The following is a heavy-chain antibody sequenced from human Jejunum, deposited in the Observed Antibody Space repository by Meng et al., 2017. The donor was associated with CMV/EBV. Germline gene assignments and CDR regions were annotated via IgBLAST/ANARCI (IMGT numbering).Heavy chain of an antibody. V-gene: IGHV4-39*07. CDR3: ARDSGGYGLDAFDV. J-gene: IGHJ3*01. Sequence: GSISSSDYFGGWIRQPPGKGLEWIGSIYYSGTTYYNPSLKSRLTISLDTSKNQFSLRLSSVTAADTAVYYCARDSGGYGLDAFDVWGQGTMVTVSS. CDR2: IYYSGTT. D-gene: IGHD2-15*01. CDR1: GSISSSDYF.